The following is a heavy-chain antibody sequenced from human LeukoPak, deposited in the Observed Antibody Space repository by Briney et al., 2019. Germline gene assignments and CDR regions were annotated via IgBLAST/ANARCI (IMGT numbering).Heavy chain of an antibody. Sequence: ASVKVSCKASGYTFTGYYMHWVRQAPGQGLEWMGWINPNSGGTNYALKFQGWVTMTRDTSISTAYMELSRLRSDDTAVYYCARDWVAAAGPYYYYYGMDVWGQGTTVTVSS. V-gene: IGHV1-2*04. CDR3: ARDWVAAAGPYYYYYGMDV. J-gene: IGHJ6*02. D-gene: IGHD6-13*01. CDR2: INPNSGGT. CDR1: GYTFTGYY.